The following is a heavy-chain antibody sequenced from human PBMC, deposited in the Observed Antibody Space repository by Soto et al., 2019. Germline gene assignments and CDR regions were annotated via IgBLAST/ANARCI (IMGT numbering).Heavy chain of an antibody. D-gene: IGHD2-21*02. CDR1: GFTFSSYS. V-gene: IGHV3-48*02. J-gene: IGHJ6*02. Sequence: GGSLRLSCAASGFTFSSYSMNWVRQAPGKGLEWVSYISSSSSTIYYADSVKGRFTISRDNAKNSLYLQMNSLRDEDTAVYYCARDLWVVTFRNYYGMDVWGQGTTVTVSS. CDR3: ARDLWVVTFRNYYGMDV. CDR2: ISSSSSTI.